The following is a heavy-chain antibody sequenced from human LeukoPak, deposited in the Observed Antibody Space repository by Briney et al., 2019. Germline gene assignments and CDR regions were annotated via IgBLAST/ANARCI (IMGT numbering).Heavy chain of an antibody. CDR1: GDSISSYY. V-gene: IGHV4-59*08. J-gene: IGHJ4*02. D-gene: IGHD1-1*01. CDR2: IYYSGNT. Sequence: PSETLSLTCNVSGDSISSYYWSWIRQPPGKGLEWIGYIYYSGNTNYDPSLKSRVTMSVHTSKNQFSLKLSSVPAADTAVYYCARHTSMAHFDYWGQGTLVTVSS. CDR3: ARHTSMAHFDY.